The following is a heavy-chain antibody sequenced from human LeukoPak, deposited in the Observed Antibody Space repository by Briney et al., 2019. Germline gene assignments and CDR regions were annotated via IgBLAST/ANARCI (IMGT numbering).Heavy chain of an antibody. D-gene: IGHD2-15*01. J-gene: IGHJ6*02. V-gene: IGHV3-21*01. Sequence: GGSLRLSCAASGFTFSSYSMNWVRQAPGKGLEWVSFISSSSSYIYYADSVKGRFSISRDNAKNSLYLQMNSLRAEDTAVYYCARGLTADTPARYYYDGMDVWGQGTTVTVSS. CDR1: GFTFSSYS. CDR3: ARGLTADTPARYYYDGMDV. CDR2: ISSSSSYI.